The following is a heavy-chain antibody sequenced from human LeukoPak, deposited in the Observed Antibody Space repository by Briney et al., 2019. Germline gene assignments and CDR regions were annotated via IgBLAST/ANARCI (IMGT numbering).Heavy chain of an antibody. Sequence: QPGGSLRLSCAASGFTFSTYDMMWVRQTPDSGLEWVSIISGSGGTTYYADSVKGRFTISRDNSKNTLYLEMNSLRAEDTAVYYCAKFASGSSDYWGQGTLVTVSS. V-gene: IGHV3-23*01. D-gene: IGHD1-26*01. J-gene: IGHJ4*02. CDR1: GFTFSTYD. CDR3: AKFASGSSDY. CDR2: ISGSGGTT.